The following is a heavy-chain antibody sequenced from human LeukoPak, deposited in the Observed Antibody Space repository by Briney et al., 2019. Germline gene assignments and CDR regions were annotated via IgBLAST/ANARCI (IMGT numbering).Heavy chain of an antibody. CDR1: GYTFTSYY. V-gene: IGHV1-46*01. Sequence: ASAKVSCKASGYTFTSYYMHWVRQAPGQGLEWMGIINPSGGSTSYAQKFQGRVTMTRDTSTSTVYMELSSLRSEDTAVYYCARPLTGTTSPDYWGQGTLVTVSS. CDR2: INPSGGST. D-gene: IGHD1-7*01. CDR3: ARPLTGTTSPDY. J-gene: IGHJ4*02.